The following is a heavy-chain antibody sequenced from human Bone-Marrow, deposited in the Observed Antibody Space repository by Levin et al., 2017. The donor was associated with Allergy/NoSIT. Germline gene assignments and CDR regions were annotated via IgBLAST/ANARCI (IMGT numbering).Heavy chain of an antibody. V-gene: IGHV3-30*03. CDR3: ARKGGNYRHDFDS. Sequence: PGGSLRLSCVGSGFTFDNHGIHWVRQAPGKGLEWVSVISFDGDTKYYADSVKGRVTMSRDNSKNAVYLQINSLRPEDTALYFWARKGGNYRHDFDSWGQGVRVTVSS. D-gene: IGHD5-24*01. J-gene: IGHJ4*02. CDR2: ISFDGDTK. CDR1: GFTFDNHG.